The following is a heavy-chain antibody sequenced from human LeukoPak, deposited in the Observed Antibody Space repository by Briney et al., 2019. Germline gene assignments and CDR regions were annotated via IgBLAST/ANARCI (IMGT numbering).Heavy chain of an antibody. Sequence: GSLSLSCAASGLTFRNYAMSWVRQAPGKGLEWVSVICANDGNTYYADAVKGRFTISRDNSKDTLYLQMDSLRAEDTAVYYCAKGSGSSCYSPCDYWGQGILVTVSS. D-gene: IGHD2-15*01. V-gene: IGHV3-23*01. CDR1: GLTFRNYA. J-gene: IGHJ4*02. CDR3: AKGSGSSCYSPCDY. CDR2: ICANDGNT.